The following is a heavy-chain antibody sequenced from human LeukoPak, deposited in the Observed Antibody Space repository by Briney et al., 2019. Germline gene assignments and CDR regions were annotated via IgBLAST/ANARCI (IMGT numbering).Heavy chain of an antibody. V-gene: IGHV3-64*01. CDR3: ARDSLDSSSWYVPDY. CDR1: GFTFSSYA. J-gene: IGHJ4*02. D-gene: IGHD6-13*01. Sequence: GGSLRLSCAASGFTFSSYAMHWVRQAPGKGLEYVSAISSNGGSTYYANSVKGRFTISRDNSKNTLYLQMGSLRAEDMAVYYCARDSLDSSSWYVPDYWGQGTLVTVSS. CDR2: ISSNGGST.